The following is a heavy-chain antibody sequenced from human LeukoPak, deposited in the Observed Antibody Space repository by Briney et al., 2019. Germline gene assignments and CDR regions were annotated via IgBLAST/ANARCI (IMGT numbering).Heavy chain of an antibody. V-gene: IGHV1-2*02. CDR3: ARGQDLYSSSSSPLDS. J-gene: IGHJ4*02. Sequence: ASVKVSCKASGYTFTGYYMHWVRQAPGQGLEWMGWINPNSGGTNYAQKFQGRVTMTRDTSISTAYMELSRLRSDDTAVYYCARGQDLYSSSSSPLDSWGQGTLVTVSS. CDR1: GYTFTGYY. CDR2: INPNSGGT. D-gene: IGHD6-6*01.